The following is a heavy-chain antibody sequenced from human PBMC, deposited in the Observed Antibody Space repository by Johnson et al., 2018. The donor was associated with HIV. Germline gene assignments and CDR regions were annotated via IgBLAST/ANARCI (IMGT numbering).Heavy chain of an antibody. CDR3: ARESVICGGPRLLEGAFDI. J-gene: IGHJ3*02. D-gene: IGHD3-16*01. CDR2: INWNGTNT. CDR1: GFTFDDYG. Sequence: VQLVESGGGVVRPGGSLRLSCADSGFTFDDYGMSWVRQAPGKGLEWVSGINWNGTNTGYADSVKGRFTFSRDNAKNSLYLQMNSLRAEDTAVYYCARESVICGGPRLLEGAFDIWGQGTMVTVSS. V-gene: IGHV3-20*04.